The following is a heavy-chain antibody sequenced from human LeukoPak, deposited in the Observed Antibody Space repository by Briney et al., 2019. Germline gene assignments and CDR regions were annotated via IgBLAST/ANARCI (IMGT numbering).Heavy chain of an antibody. J-gene: IGHJ3*02. Sequence: APETPSLTCTVSGGSISRSFYYWGWIRQSPGKGLEWIGSIYYSDSGTMYYNPSLKSRVTMSADTSKNQFSLRVSSVTAADTAVYYCARRPPALGAFDIWGQGTVV. CDR3: ARRPPALGAFDI. CDR1: GGSISRSFYY. CDR2: IYYSDSGTM. V-gene: IGHV4-39*01.